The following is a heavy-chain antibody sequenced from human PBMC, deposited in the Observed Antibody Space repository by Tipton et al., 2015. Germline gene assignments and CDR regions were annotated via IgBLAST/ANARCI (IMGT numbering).Heavy chain of an antibody. CDR1: GGSISRSTYY. CDR3: AREVGYLDSSGASTYFDY. J-gene: IGHJ4*02. V-gene: IGHV4-31*02. CDR2: IDYSGST. D-gene: IGHD3-22*01. Sequence: LRLSCTVSGGSISRSTYYWAWIRQAPGKGLEWIGYIDYSGSTYYNPSLESRVTMAIDTSKNQFSLKLSSVTAADTAVYYCAREVGYLDSSGASTYFDYWGQGTLVTVSS.